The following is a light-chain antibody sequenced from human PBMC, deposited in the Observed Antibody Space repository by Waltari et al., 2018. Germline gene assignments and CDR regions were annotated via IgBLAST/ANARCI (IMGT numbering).Light chain of an antibody. CDR1: TSDVGGYDY. J-gene: IGLJ1*01. CDR2: EVG. Sequence: QSALTQPASVSGSPGQSITIPCTGTTSDVGGYDYVPWHQHHPGRAPKLMIYEVGYRPSGVSNRFYGSKSGNTASLTISGLQADDEADYYCSSYTSGGTHVFGTGTKATVL. CDR3: SSYTSGGTHV. V-gene: IGLV2-14*01.